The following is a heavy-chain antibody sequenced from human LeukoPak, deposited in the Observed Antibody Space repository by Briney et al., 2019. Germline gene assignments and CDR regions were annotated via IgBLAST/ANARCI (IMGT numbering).Heavy chain of an antibody. J-gene: IGHJ5*02. V-gene: IGHV3-7*03. D-gene: IGHD6-19*01. CDR2: IREDGTEK. CDR1: GFTFSGAW. Sequence: GGSLRLSCTASGFTFSGAWMTWVRQAPGKGLEWVANIREDGTEKNYVDSVKGRFTISRDNSKNTLYLQMNSLRAEDTAVYYCAKMAFGAVASNWFDPWGQGTLVTVSS. CDR3: AKMAFGAVASNWFDP.